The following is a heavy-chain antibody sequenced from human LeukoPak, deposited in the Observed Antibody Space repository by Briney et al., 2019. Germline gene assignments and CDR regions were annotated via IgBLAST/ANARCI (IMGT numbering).Heavy chain of an antibody. CDR3: ARGPLYYDILTGYYTLIAFDI. J-gene: IGHJ3*02. Sequence: ASVKVSCKASGYTFTGYYMHWVRQAPGQGLEWMGWINPNSGGTNYAQKFQGRVTMTTDTSTSTAYMELRSLRSDDTAVYYCARGPLYYDILTGYYTLIAFDIWGQGTMVTVSS. V-gene: IGHV1-2*02. CDR1: GYTFTGYY. D-gene: IGHD3-9*01. CDR2: INPNSGGT.